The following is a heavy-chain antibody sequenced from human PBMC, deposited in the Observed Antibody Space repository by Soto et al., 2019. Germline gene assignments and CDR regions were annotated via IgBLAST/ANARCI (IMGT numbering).Heavy chain of an antibody. J-gene: IGHJ1*01. CDR2: ISPLKGRT. V-gene: IGHV1-18*04. Sequence: QVQLVQSGPDLKRPGASMKVSCKASGYTFTSYGISWVRQAPGQGLEWMAWISPLKGRTQYSQKAQGRVTLSTDTSSNTAYMEMTTLRVDDTAVYYCAMYYGDRPEYFKLWGQGTLVTVS. CDR1: GYTFTSYG. CDR3: AMYYGDRPEYFKL. D-gene: IGHD4-17*01.